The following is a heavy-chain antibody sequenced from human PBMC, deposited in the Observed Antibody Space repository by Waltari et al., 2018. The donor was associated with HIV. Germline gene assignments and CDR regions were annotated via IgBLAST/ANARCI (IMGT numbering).Heavy chain of an antibody. CDR2: MYTSGST. D-gene: IGHD4-4*01. V-gene: IGHV4-4*07. CDR1: GGSITSYY. J-gene: IGHJ4*02. Sequence: QVQLQESGPGLVKPSETLSLTCTVSGGSITSYYWSWIRQPAGKGLEWIGRMYTSGSTNNNPSLKSRVTMSLDTSKNQFSLKLSSVTAADTAVYYCARDTVSTLTDWGQGTLVTVSS. CDR3: ARDTVSTLTD.